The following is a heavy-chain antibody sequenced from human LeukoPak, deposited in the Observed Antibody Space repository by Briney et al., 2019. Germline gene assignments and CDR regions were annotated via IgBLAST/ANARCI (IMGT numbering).Heavy chain of an antibody. CDR3: ARTGGYCSGGSCYSGWFDP. CDR2: VYYSDNA. CDR1: GGSISSLH. Sequence: PSETLSLTCTVSGGSISSLHWAWIRQPPGKGLEWIGYVYYSDNANNNPSLKSRVTISVDTSKNQFSLKLSSVTAADTAVYYCARTGGYCSGGSCYSGWFDPWGQGTLVTVSS. V-gene: IGHV4-59*11. D-gene: IGHD2-15*01. J-gene: IGHJ5*02.